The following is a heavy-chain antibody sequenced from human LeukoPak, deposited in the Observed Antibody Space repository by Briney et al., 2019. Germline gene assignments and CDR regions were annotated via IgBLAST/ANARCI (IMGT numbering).Heavy chain of an antibody. Sequence: PGGSLRLSCAASGFTFSSYEMNWVRQAPGKGLEWVSYISSSGSTIYHADSVKGRFTISRDNAKNSLYLQMNSLRAEDTAVYYCARERPGSRVLDYWGQGNVVTVSS. CDR1: GFTFSSYE. CDR2: ISSSGSTI. V-gene: IGHV3-48*03. D-gene: IGHD3-10*01. J-gene: IGHJ4*02. CDR3: ARERPGSRVLDY.